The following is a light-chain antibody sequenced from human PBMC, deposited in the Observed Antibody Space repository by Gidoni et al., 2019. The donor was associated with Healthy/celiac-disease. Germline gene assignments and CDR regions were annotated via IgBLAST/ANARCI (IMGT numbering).Light chain of an antibody. Sequence: DIQMTQSPSSLSASVGDIVTITCRASQSISSYLNGYQQKPGKAPKPLIYAASSVQSGVPSRLSGSGSGTDLTLTISNLRPEDFATNNCRRRYSTWTFXQXTKVEIK. CDR3: RRRYSTWT. CDR2: AAS. J-gene: IGKJ1*01. V-gene: IGKV1-39*01. CDR1: QSISSY.